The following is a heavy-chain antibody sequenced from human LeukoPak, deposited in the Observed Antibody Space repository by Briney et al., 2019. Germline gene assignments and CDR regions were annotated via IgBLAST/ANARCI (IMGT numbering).Heavy chain of an antibody. CDR1: GFTFSSYE. D-gene: IGHD1-26*01. V-gene: IGHV3-48*03. J-gene: IGHJ4*02. CDR3: AKPGSGSYYLDFDY. CDR2: ISSSGSTI. Sequence: GGSLRLSCAASGFTFSSYEMNWVRQAPGKGLEWVSYISSSGSTIYYADSVKGRFTISRDNSKNTLYLQMNSLRAEDTAVYYCAKPGSGSYYLDFDYWGQGTLVTVSS.